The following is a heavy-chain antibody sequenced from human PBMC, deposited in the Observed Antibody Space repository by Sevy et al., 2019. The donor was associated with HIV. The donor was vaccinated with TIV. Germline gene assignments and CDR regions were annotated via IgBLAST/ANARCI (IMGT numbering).Heavy chain of an antibody. V-gene: IGHV3-53*01. D-gene: IGHD1-26*01. Sequence: GGSLRLSCAASGFTVSRNYMSWVRQAPGKGLEWVSVIYSGGSTYYADSVQGRFTISRDNSKNTLYLQMNSLRAEDTAVYYCARERIVGATWGGFDYWGQGTLVTVSS. CDR3: ARERIVGATWGGFDY. CDR1: GFTVSRNY. J-gene: IGHJ4*02. CDR2: IYSGGST.